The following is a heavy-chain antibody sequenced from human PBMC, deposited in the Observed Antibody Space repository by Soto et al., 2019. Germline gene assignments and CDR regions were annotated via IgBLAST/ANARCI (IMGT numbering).Heavy chain of an antibody. J-gene: IGHJ3*02. CDR1: GGSISSYY. D-gene: IGHD6-13*01. CDR2: INFSGST. Sequence: QVQLQESGPGLVKPSETLSLTCTVSGGSISSYYWSWIRQPPGKGLEWIGYINFSGSTNYNPSLKSRVTISVDTSKNQFSLKLSSVTAADTAVYYCARRYSSAFDIWGQGTMVTVSS. CDR3: ARRYSSAFDI. V-gene: IGHV4-59*08.